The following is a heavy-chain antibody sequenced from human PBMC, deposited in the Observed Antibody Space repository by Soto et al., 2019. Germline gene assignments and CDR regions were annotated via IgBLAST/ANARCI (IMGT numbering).Heavy chain of an antibody. CDR2: IIPIFGTA. CDR3: ARGGATIFGVVSATQNNWFDP. J-gene: IGHJ5*02. CDR1: GGTFSSYA. D-gene: IGHD3-3*01. V-gene: IGHV1-69*13. Sequence: SVKVSCKASGGTFSSYAISWVRQAPGQGLEWMGGIIPIFGTANYAQKFQGRVTITADESTSTAYMELSSLRSEDTAVYYCARGGATIFGVVSATQNNWFDPWGQGTLVTVS.